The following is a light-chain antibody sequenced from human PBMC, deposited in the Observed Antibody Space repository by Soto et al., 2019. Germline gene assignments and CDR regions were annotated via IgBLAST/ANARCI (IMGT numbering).Light chain of an antibody. CDR2: AAS. CDR1: QSIRYY. Sequence: DIQMTQSPSSLSASVGDRFTITCRASQSIRYYLNWYQQKPGKAPKLLIYAASSLQSGVPSRFSGSGSGTDFTLTISSLQPEDFATYYCQQSYSTPQNTFGQGTKLEIK. CDR3: QQSYSTPQNT. J-gene: IGKJ2*01. V-gene: IGKV1-39*01.